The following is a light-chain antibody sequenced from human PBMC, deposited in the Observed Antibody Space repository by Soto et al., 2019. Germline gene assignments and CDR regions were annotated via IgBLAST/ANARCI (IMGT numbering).Light chain of an antibody. J-gene: IGKJ1*01. Sequence: EIVLTQSPGPLSLSPGERATLSCRASQSVSSSYLAWYQQKPGQAPRLLIYGASSRATGIPDRFSGSGSGTEFTLTISSLQSEDFAVYYCQQYNNWPPVLGQGTKVDIK. CDR3: QQYNNWPPV. CDR1: QSVSSSY. CDR2: GAS. V-gene: IGKV3-20*01.